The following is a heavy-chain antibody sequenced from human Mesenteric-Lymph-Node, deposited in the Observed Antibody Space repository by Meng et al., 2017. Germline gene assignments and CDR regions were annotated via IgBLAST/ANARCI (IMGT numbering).Heavy chain of an antibody. CDR3: ARDMSMATIVGQGWFFDY. V-gene: IGHV4-39*07. J-gene: IGHJ4*02. CDR1: GGSISSSTYY. Sequence: SETLSLTCTVSGGSISSSTYYWGWLRQPAGKGLEWIGSIYYGRATYSNPSLKSRVTISVDTSKNQFSLTLTSVTAADTAIYYCARDMSMATIVGQGWFFDYWGRGTLVTVSS. CDR2: IYYGRAT. D-gene: IGHD5-24*01.